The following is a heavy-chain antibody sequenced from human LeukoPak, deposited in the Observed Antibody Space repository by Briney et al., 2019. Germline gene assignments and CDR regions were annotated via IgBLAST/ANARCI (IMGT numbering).Heavy chain of an antibody. Sequence: SGGSLRLSCAASGFTFSNYGMNRVRQAPGKGLEWVSGITGRGENTYYADSVKGRFTISRDNSKNTLYLQMNSLRAEDAAIYYCARDRRLASFDYGGQGTLVTVSS. V-gene: IGHV3-23*01. CDR1: GFTFSNYG. CDR2: ITGRGENT. J-gene: IGHJ4*02. D-gene: IGHD6-25*01. CDR3: ARDRRLASFDY.